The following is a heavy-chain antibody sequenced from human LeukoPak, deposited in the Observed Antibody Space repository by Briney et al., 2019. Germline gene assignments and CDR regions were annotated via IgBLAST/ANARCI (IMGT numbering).Heavy chain of an antibody. CDR2: ISAYNGNT. CDR1: YYTFTNYG. CDR3: ARVLEITNYYYYMDV. Sequence: ASVKVSCKASYYTFTNYGITWVRQAPGQGLEWMGWISAYNGNTFHAQNLQGRVTMTTDTSTSTAYMELRSLTSDDTAVYYCARVLEITNYYYYMDVWGKGTTVTVSS. J-gene: IGHJ6*03. D-gene: IGHD1-1*01. V-gene: IGHV1-18*01.